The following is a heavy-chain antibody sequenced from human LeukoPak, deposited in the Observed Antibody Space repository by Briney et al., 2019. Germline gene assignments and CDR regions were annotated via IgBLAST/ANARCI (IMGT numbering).Heavy chain of an antibody. CDR2: IIPIFGTA. Sequence: GASVKVSCKASGYTFTSYGISWVRQAPGQGLEWMGGIIPIFGTANYAQKFQGRVTITADESTSTAYMELSSLRSEDTAVYYCARDSHSGSYDNYWGQGTLVTVSS. V-gene: IGHV1-69*13. J-gene: IGHJ4*02. D-gene: IGHD1-26*01. CDR3: ARDSHSGSYDNY. CDR1: GYTFTSYG.